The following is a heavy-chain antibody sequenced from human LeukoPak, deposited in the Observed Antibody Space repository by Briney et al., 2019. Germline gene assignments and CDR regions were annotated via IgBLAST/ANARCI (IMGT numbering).Heavy chain of an antibody. CDR3: XKXXXDSSGYYITPPARAPDY. J-gene: IGHJ4*02. Sequence: PGGSLRLSCAASGFTFSSYAMTWVRQAPGKGLQWVSAISGGGVSTYYADSVKGRFTISRDNSKNTLYLQMNSLRAEDTAVYYXXKXXXDSSGYYITPPARAPDYWGQGTLVTVSS. CDR1: GFTFSSYA. CDR2: ISGGGVST. V-gene: IGHV3-23*01. D-gene: IGHD3-22*01.